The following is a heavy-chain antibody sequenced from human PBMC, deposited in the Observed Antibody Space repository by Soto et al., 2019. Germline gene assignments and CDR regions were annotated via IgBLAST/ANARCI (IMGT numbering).Heavy chain of an antibody. CDR1: GGSISSSSYY. Sequence: QLQLQESGPGLVKPSETLSLTCTVSGGSISSSSYYWGWIRQPPGKGLEWIGSMYYSGSTYYNPSLKSRVTISVDTSKNQFSLKLSSVTAADTAVYYCATNTGTDFDYWGQGTLVTVSS. V-gene: IGHV4-39*01. CDR3: ATNTGTDFDY. J-gene: IGHJ4*02. D-gene: IGHD1-1*01. CDR2: MYYSGST.